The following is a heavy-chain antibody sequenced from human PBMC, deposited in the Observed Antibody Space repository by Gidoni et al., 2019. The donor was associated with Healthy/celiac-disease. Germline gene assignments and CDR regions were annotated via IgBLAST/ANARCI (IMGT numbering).Heavy chain of an antibody. D-gene: IGHD2-8*01. V-gene: IGHV3-30*18. CDR3: AKAPRGIVLMVYLGYDAFDI. J-gene: IGHJ3*02. CDR1: GFTFSSYG. CDR2: ISYDGSNK. Sequence: QVQLVESGGGVVQPGRSLRLSCAASGFTFSSYGMHGVRQAPGKGLEWVAVISYDGSNKYYADSVKGRFTISRDNSKNTLYLQMNSLRAEDTAVYYCAKAPRGIVLMVYLGYDAFDIWGQGTMVTVSS.